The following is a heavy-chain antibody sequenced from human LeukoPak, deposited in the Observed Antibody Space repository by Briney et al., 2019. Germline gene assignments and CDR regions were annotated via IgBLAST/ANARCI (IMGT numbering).Heavy chain of an antibody. Sequence: ASVKVSCKASGYTFTSYGISWVRQAPGQGLEWMGWISAYNGNTNYAQKLQGRVTMTTDTSTSTAYMELRSLRSDDTAVYYCARTMYYYGSSGHPYYFDYWGQGTLVTVSS. J-gene: IGHJ4*02. D-gene: IGHD3-22*01. CDR1: GYTFTSYG. CDR2: ISAYNGNT. CDR3: ARTMYYYGSSGHPYYFDY. V-gene: IGHV1-18*01.